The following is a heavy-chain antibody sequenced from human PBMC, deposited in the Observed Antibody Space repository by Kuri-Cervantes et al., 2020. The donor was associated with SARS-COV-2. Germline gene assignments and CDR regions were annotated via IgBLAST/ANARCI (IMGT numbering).Heavy chain of an antibody. CDR3: ALAEQQIGYWFDP. CDR1: GYTLTELS. Sequence: ASVKVSCKVSGYTLTELSMHWVRQAPGKGLEWMGGFDPEDGETIYAQKFQGRVTITEDTSTDTAYMELSSLRSEDTAVYYCALAEQQIGYWFDPWGQGTLVTVSS. V-gene: IGHV1-24*01. D-gene: IGHD6-13*01. CDR2: FDPEDGET. J-gene: IGHJ5*02.